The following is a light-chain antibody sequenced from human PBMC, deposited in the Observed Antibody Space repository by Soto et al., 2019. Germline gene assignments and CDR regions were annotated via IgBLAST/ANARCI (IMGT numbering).Light chain of an antibody. CDR2: EVS. V-gene: IGLV2-8*01. Sequence: QSALTQPPSASGSPGQSVTISCTGASSDISGHNYVSWYQQHPGKAPKLMIYEVSKRSSWVPDRFSASKSGNTASLTVSGLQAEDEADYYCSSYAGGNNWVFGGGTQLTVL. CDR3: SSYAGGNNWV. CDR1: SSDISGHNY. J-gene: IGLJ3*02.